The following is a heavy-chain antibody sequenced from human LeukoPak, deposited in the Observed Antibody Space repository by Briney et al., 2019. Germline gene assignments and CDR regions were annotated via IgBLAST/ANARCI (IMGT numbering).Heavy chain of an antibody. Sequence: GGSLRLSCAACGFPFSSYAMHWVRQAPGKGLEGVAVISYDGSNKYCADSVKGRFTISRDNSKNTLYLQMSSLRAEDTAVYYCARVHRMYSYYGMDVWGQGTTVTVSS. D-gene: IGHD2-15*01. CDR3: ARVHRMYSYYGMDV. J-gene: IGHJ6*02. CDR1: GFPFSSYA. V-gene: IGHV3-30*04. CDR2: ISYDGSNK.